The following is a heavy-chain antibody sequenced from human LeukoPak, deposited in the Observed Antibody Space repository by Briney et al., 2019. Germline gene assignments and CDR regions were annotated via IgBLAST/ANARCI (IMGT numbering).Heavy chain of an antibody. CDR2: IKQDGSEK. CDR1: GFTFSSYW. Sequence: GGSLRLSCAASGFTFSSYWMSWVRQAPGKGLEWVANIKQDGSEKYYVDSVKGRFTISRDNAKNSLYLQMNSLRADDTAVYYCARGGRISKYYFDYWGQGTLVTVSS. J-gene: IGHJ4*02. V-gene: IGHV3-7*01. CDR3: ARGGRISKYYFDY. D-gene: IGHD2-15*01.